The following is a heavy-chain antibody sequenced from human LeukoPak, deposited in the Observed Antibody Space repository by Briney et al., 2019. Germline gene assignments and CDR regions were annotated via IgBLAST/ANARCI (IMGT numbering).Heavy chain of an antibody. V-gene: IGHV1-69*13. Sequence: GASVKVSCKASGGTFSSYAISWVRQAPGQGLEWMGGIIPIFGTANYAQKFQGRVTITADESTSTAYMELSSLRSEDTAVYYCARGPRFASRGSGSSSLRGYYYYYMDVWGKGTTVTVSS. CDR2: IIPIFGTA. CDR3: ARGPRFASRGSGSSSLRGYYYYYMDV. J-gene: IGHJ6*03. CDR1: GGTFSSYA. D-gene: IGHD3-10*01.